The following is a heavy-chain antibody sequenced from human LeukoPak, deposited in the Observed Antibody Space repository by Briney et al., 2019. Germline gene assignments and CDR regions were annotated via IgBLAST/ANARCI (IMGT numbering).Heavy chain of an antibody. J-gene: IGHJ4*02. CDR1: GFTFSSYG. CDR3: AKTSSPFRFDSTDY. V-gene: IGHV3-30*18. CDR2: ISYDGSNK. D-gene: IGHD3-22*01. Sequence: PGRSLRLSCAASGFTFSSYGMHWVRQAPGKGLEWVAVISYDGSNKYYADSVKGRFTISRDNSKNTLYLQMNSLRAEGTAVYYCAKTSSPFRFDSTDYWGQGTLVTVSS.